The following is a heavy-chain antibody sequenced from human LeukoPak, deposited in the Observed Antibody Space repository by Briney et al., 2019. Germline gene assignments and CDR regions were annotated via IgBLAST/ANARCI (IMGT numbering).Heavy chain of an antibody. CDR1: GFTFSNYA. CDR2: ISGSGDGT. D-gene: IGHD4-17*01. CDR3: AKKGDYGDYGLDY. J-gene: IGHJ4*02. Sequence: GSLGLSWAASGFTFSNYAIRWVRQAPGEGLGWVSTISGSGDGTYYADSVKGRFTISRDNSKNTLYLQMNSLRAEDTAVYYCAKKGDYGDYGLDYWGQGTLVTVSS. V-gene: IGHV3-23*01.